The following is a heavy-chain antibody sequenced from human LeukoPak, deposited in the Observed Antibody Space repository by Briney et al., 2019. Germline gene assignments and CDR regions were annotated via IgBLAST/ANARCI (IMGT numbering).Heavy chain of an antibody. CDR2: ITGSGSTT. D-gene: IGHD3-10*01. CDR1: GFTFSSYA. Sequence: GGSLRLSCAASGFTFSSYAMTWVRQAPGKGLEWVSTITGSGSTTYYADSVQGRFTISRDDAENSLYLQMNSLRDEDTAVYYCARVNYYALDYWGQGALVTVSS. J-gene: IGHJ4*02. V-gene: IGHV3-48*02. CDR3: ARVNYYALDY.